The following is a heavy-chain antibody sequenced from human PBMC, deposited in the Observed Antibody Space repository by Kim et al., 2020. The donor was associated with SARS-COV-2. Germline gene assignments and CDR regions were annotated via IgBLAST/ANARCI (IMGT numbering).Heavy chain of an antibody. D-gene: IGHD5-18*01. V-gene: IGHV7-4-1*02. Sequence: ASVKVSCKASGYTFTSYAMNWVRQAPGQGLEWMGWINTNTGNPTYAQGFTGRFVFSLDTSVSTAYLQISSLKSEDTAVYYCARDLGIQLWPSYYYYYGMDVWGQGTTVTVSS. CDR1: GYTFTSYA. CDR3: ARDLGIQLWPSYYYYYGMDV. CDR2: INTNTGNP. J-gene: IGHJ6*02.